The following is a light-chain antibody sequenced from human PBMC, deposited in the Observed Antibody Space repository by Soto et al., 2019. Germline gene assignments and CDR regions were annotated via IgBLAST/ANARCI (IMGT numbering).Light chain of an antibody. CDR3: AAWDDSLRAHVV. Sequence: QSVLTQPPSASGTPGQRVSISCSGSRSNIGSNYVYWYQQLPGTAPKLLIYKDDQRPSGVPDRFSGSKSGTSASRAISGLRSEDEADYYCAAWDDSLRAHVVFGGGTKLTVL. V-gene: IGLV1-47*01. CDR1: RSNIGSNY. J-gene: IGLJ2*01. CDR2: KDD.